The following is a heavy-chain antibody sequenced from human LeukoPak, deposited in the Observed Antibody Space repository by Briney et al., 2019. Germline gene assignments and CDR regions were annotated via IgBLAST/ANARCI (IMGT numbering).Heavy chain of an antibody. J-gene: IGHJ4*02. CDR3: ARGPLRYFDWSIDY. Sequence: GGSLRLSCAASGFTVSSNYMSWVRQAPGKGLEWVSVIYSGGGTYYADSVKGRFTISRDNAKNSLYLQMNSLRAEDTAVYYCARGPLRYFDWSIDYWGQGTLVTVSS. CDR2: IYSGGGT. V-gene: IGHV3-53*01. CDR1: GFTVSSNY. D-gene: IGHD3-9*01.